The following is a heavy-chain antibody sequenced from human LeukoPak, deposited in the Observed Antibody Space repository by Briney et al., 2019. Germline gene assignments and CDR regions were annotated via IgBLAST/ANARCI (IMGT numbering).Heavy chain of an antibody. V-gene: IGHV4-31*03. Sequence: SETLSLTCTVSGGSISSGGYYWSWIRQHPGKGLEWIGYIYYSGSTYYNPSLKSRVTISVDTSKNQFSLKLSSVTAADTAVYYCARSGYYGGNAGDFGYDYWGQGTLVTVSS. CDR2: IYYSGST. J-gene: IGHJ4*02. CDR1: GGSISSGGYY. D-gene: IGHD4-23*01. CDR3: ARSGYYGGNAGDFGYDY.